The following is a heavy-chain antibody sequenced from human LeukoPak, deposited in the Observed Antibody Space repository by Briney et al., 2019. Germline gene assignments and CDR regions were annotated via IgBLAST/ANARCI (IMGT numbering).Heavy chain of an antibody. CDR2: IYSGGST. V-gene: IGHV3-53*01. Sequence: GGCLRLSCAASGFTVSNNYMSWVRRAAGKGLEWVALIYSGGSTYYADSVKGRFTISRDNSKNTLHLQMNSLRAEDTAVYYCVRNSGELGAWGQGSLVTVSA. CDR3: VRNSGELGA. CDR1: GFTVSNNY. J-gene: IGHJ5*02. D-gene: IGHD2-21*01.